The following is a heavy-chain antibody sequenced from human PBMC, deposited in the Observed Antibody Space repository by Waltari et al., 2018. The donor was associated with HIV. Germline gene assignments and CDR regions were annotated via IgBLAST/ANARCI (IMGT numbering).Heavy chain of an antibody. CDR2: IKHDGSER. Sequence: EVQVVESGGGLVQPGGSLRLSCEGFGFTFSSHWLGWVRQAPGKGLEWVANIKHDGSERYFVDSVKGRFAISRDNANNSLFLQMNSLRAEDTAVYYCARDVMGIVAKPYGVDVWGQGTTVTVSS. J-gene: IGHJ6*02. V-gene: IGHV3-7*01. CDR1: GFTFSSHW. D-gene: IGHD5-12*01. CDR3: ARDVMGIVAKPYGVDV.